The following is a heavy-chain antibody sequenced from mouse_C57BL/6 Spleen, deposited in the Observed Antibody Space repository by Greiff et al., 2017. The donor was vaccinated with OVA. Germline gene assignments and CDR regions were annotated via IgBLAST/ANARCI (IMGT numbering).Heavy chain of an antibody. CDR1: GYTFTSYW. Sequence: QVQLQQSGPELVKPGASVKMSCKASGYTFTSYWITWVKQRPGQGLEWIGDIYPGSGSTNYNEKFKSKATLTVDTSSSTAYMQLSSLTSEDSAVYYCARPYYGRDYWGQGTTLTVSS. CDR3: ARPYYGRDY. V-gene: IGHV1-55*01. J-gene: IGHJ2*01. CDR2: IYPGSGST. D-gene: IGHD1-1*01.